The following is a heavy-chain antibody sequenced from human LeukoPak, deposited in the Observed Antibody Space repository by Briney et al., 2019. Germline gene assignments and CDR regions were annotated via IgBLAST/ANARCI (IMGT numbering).Heavy chain of an antibody. J-gene: IGHJ5*02. CDR1: GGSISSGGYY. CDR2: IHYSGST. CDR3: ARAILGYCSSTSCPEGVWFDP. Sequence: SQTLSLTCTVSGGSISSGGYYWSWIRQHPGKGLEWIGYIHYSGSTYYSPSLKSRVTMSADTSKNQFSLKLSSVTAADTAVYYCARAILGYCSSTSCPEGVWFDPWGQGTLVTVSS. V-gene: IGHV4-31*03. D-gene: IGHD2-2*01.